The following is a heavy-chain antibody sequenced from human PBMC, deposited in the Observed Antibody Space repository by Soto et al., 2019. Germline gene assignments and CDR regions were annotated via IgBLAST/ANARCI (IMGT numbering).Heavy chain of an antibody. CDR2: ISGSGGST. Sequence: GGSLRLSCAASGFTFSSYAMSWVRQAPGKGLEWVSAISGSGGSTYYADSVKGRFTISRDNSKNTLYLQMNSLRAEDTAVYYCANLPGYYYDSSGYYYSADYWGQGTLVTVSS. J-gene: IGHJ4*02. V-gene: IGHV3-23*01. D-gene: IGHD3-22*01. CDR3: ANLPGYYYDSSGYYYSADY. CDR1: GFTFSSYA.